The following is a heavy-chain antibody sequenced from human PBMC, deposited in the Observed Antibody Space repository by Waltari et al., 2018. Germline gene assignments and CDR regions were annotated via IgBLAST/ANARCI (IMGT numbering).Heavy chain of an antibody. J-gene: IGHJ4*02. CDR3: ARHKGTIFGVVGDY. Sequence: QVQLQESGPGLVKPSETLSLTCAVSGYSISSGFYWGWIRQPPGKGLEWIGSIYHSGRTYYNPSLKSRVTISVDTSKNQFSLKLSSVTAADTAVYYCARHKGTIFGVVGDYWGQGTLVTVSS. D-gene: IGHD3-3*01. CDR2: IYHSGRT. CDR1: GYSISSGFY. V-gene: IGHV4-38-2*01.